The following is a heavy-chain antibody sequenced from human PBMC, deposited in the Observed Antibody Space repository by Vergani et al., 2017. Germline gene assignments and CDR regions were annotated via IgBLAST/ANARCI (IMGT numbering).Heavy chain of an antibody. J-gene: IGHJ3*02. CDR1: GGTFSSYA. D-gene: IGHD5-24*01. CDR2: IIPILGIA. V-gene: IGHV1-69*04. Sequence: QVQLVQSGAEVKKPGSSVKVSCKASGGTFSSYAISWVRQAPGQGLEWMGRIIPILGIANYAHKFQGRVTITADKSTSTAYMELSSLRSEDTAVYYCARDPRRDGYNYAFVIWGQGTMVTVSS. CDR3: ARDPRRDGYNYAFVI.